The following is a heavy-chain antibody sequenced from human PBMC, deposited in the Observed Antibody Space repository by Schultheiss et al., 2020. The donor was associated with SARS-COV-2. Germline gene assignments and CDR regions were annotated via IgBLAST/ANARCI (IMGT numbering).Heavy chain of an antibody. J-gene: IGHJ4*02. CDR1: GFTFSSYA. CDR2: ISYDGSNK. D-gene: IGHD3-3*01. Sequence: GESLKISCAPSGFTFSSYAMHWVRQAPGKGLEWVAVISYDGSNKYYADSVKGRFIISRDNSKNTLYLQMNSLRAEDTAVYYCARDSSIFGVANHWGQGTLVTVSS. CDR3: ARDSSIFGVANH. V-gene: IGHV3-30*11.